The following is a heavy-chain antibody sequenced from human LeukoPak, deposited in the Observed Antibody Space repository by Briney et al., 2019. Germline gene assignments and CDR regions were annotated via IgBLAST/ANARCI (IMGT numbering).Heavy chain of an antibody. D-gene: IGHD3-10*01. J-gene: IGHJ4*02. V-gene: IGHV3-30-3*01. CDR1: GFTFSNYV. Sequence: GGSLRLSCAASGFTFSNYVLHWVRQAPGKGLEWVAVISYDGSNQYYADSVKGRFTISRDISKNTLYLQMNSLRAEDTAVYYCARARGGTSLDFWGQGTLVTVSS. CDR3: ARARGGTSLDF. CDR2: ISYDGSNQ.